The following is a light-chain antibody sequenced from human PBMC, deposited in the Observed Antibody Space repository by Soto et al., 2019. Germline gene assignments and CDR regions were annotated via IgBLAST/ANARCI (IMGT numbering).Light chain of an antibody. CDR3: QQSYSSPPT. CDR1: QSISNH. V-gene: IGKV1-39*01. Sequence: DIQMTQSKSSLSASVEDIVIITCLASQSISNHLNWYQQKPGKAPKLLIFAASSLQSGVPSRFSGSRSGPDFTLTISSLQPEDFATYYCQQSYSSPPTFGQRTNV. J-gene: IGKJ1*01. CDR2: AAS.